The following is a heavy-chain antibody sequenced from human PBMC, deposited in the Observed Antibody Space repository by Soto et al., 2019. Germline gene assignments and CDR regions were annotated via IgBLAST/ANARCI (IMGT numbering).Heavy chain of an antibody. Sequence: QVQLVQSGPELKKPGASVKVSCKASGYTFTHHGISWVRQAPGQGLEWVGWVSGYNDKTKSAQKFKGRVTMTTDTSTSTAYMELRSLRSDDTAVYYWARDFYPVAYFFDYWGQGTLVTVSS. CDR1: GYTFTHHG. J-gene: IGHJ4*02. CDR2: VSGYNDKT. CDR3: ARDFYPVAYFFDY. D-gene: IGHD2-21*01. V-gene: IGHV1-18*04.